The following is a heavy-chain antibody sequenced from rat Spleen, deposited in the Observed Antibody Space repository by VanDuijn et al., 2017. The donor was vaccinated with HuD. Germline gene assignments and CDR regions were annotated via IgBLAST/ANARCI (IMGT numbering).Heavy chain of an antibody. V-gene: IGHV2-72*01. J-gene: IGHJ4*01. Sequence: QVQLKESGPGLVQPSQTLSLTCTVSGFSLTSYHVSWVRQPPGKSLVWMGTIWAGGGTNYNSAVQSRLSSSRDTSKSQIFLKMNSLQPEDTGTYYCARHLREASGVMDVWGQGASVTVSS. CDR2: IWAGGGT. D-gene: IGHD4-3*01. CDR3: ARHLREASGVMDV. CDR1: GFSLTSYH.